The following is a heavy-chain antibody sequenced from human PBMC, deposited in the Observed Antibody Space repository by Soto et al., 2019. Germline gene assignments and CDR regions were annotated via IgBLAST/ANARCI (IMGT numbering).Heavy chain of an antibody. Sequence: SETLSLTCAVYGGSFSGYYWSWIRQPPGKGLEWIGEINHSGSTNYNPSLKSRVTISVDTSKNQFSLKLSSVTAADTAVYYCERSKRRVNRKFDYWGQGTLVTVSS. CDR1: GGSFSGYY. CDR3: ERSKRRVNRKFDY. J-gene: IGHJ4*02. V-gene: IGHV4-34*01. D-gene: IGHD3-22*01. CDR2: INHSGST.